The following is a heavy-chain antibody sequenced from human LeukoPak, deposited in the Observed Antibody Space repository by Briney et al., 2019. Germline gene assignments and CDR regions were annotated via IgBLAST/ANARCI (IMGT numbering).Heavy chain of an antibody. CDR2: IYHSGRT. V-gene: IGHV4-38-2*02. CDR1: GYSISSGYY. CDR3: ARDRRGYDFWSGYYYYYMDV. Sequence: SETLSLTCTVSGYSISSGYYWGWIRQPPGKGLEWIGTIYHSGRTYYNPSLKSRVTISVDTSKNQFSLKLSSVTAADTAVYYCARDRRGYDFWSGYYYYYMDVWGKGTTVTVSS. J-gene: IGHJ6*03. D-gene: IGHD3-3*01.